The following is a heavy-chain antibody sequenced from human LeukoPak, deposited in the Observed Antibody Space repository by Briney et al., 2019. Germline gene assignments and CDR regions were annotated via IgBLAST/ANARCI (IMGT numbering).Heavy chain of an antibody. CDR3: AREATMVRGVSWFDP. CDR2: IYYSGST. CDR1: AGSISSSTYY. D-gene: IGHD3-10*01. Sequence: SETLSLTCSVSAGSISSSTYYWGWIRQPPGKGLEWIGSIYYSGSTYYNPSLKSRVTISGDTSKNQFSLKLRSVTAADTAVYYCAREATMVRGVSWFDPWGQGTLVTVSS. J-gene: IGHJ5*02. V-gene: IGHV4-39*07.